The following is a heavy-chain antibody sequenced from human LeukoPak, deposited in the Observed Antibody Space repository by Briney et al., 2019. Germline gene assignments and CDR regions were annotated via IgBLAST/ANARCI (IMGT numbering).Heavy chain of an antibody. CDR3: ARGRKVRGVIITD. J-gene: IGHJ4*02. CDR2: INHSGST. D-gene: IGHD3-10*01. Sequence: PSETLSLTCAVYGGSFSGYYWSWIRQPPGKGLEWIGEINHSGSTNYNPSHKSRVTISVDTSKNQFSLKLSSVTAADTAVYYCARGRKVRGVIITDWGQGTLVTVSS. V-gene: IGHV4-34*01. CDR1: GGSFSGYY.